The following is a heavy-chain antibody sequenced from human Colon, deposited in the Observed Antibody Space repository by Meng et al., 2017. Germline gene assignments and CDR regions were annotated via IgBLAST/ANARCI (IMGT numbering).Heavy chain of an antibody. CDR2: ITSRGDIA. CDR3: ATDLYGVKDFDD. CDR1: GFVFSDYE. J-gene: IGHJ4*02. Sequence: GESLKISCAASGFVFSDYEFNWVRQAPGKGLEWISYITSRGDIALYADSVKGRFTISRDSAKNSLYLQMNSLRAEDTAVYFCATDLYGVKDFDDWGQGTLVTVPQ. V-gene: IGHV3-48*03. D-gene: IGHD3-3*01.